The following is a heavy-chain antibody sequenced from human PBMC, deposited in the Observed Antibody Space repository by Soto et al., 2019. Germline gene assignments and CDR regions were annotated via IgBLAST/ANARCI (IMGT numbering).Heavy chain of an antibody. V-gene: IGHV5-51*01. Sequence: PGESLKISCKGSGYSFTSYWIGWVRQMPGKGLEWMGIIYPGDSDTRYSPSFQGQVTTSADKSISTAYLQWSSLKASDTAMYYCARLSLDYYYDSSGYYQHYYGMDVWGQGTTVTVSS. CDR1: GYSFTSYW. CDR3: ARLSLDYYYDSSGYYQHYYGMDV. CDR2: IYPGDSDT. J-gene: IGHJ6*02. D-gene: IGHD3-22*01.